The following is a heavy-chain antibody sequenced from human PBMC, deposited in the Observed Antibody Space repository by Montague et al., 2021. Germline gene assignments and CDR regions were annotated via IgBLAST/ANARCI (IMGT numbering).Heavy chain of an antibody. CDR2: ST. D-gene: IGHD3-22*01. V-gene: IGHV4-30-2*05. Sequence: STHNNPSLKSRITISLDTSKNLFSLKLRSVTAADTAVYYCARGDYYDIDFDSWGQGTLVTVSS. CDR3: ARGDYYDIDFDS. J-gene: IGHJ4*02.